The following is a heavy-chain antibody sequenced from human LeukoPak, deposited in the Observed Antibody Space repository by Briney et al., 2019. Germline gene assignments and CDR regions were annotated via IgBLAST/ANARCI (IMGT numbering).Heavy chain of an antibody. CDR2: INPNSGGT. V-gene: IGHV1-2*02. CDR1: GYTFTGYY. D-gene: IGHD3-10*01. CDR3: ARDLVYYGSGRNLGY. J-gene: IGHJ4*02. Sequence: ASVKVSCKASGYTFTGYYMHWVRQAPGQGLEWMGWINPNSGGTNYAQKFQGRVTMTRDTSISTAYMELSRLRSDDTAVYHCARDLVYYGSGRNLGYWGQGTLVTVSS.